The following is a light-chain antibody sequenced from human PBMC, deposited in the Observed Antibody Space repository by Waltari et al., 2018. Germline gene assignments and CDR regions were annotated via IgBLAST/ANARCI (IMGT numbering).Light chain of an antibody. V-gene: IGKV1-5*03. J-gene: IGKJ4*01. CDR2: KAS. CDR3: QQYNTYPLT. CDR1: QSISSW. Sequence: DIQMTQSPSTLSASVGARDIITCRASQSISSWLAWYQQKPGKAPKLLIYKASSLESGVPSRFSGSGSGTEFTLTISSLQPDDFATYYCQQYNTYPLTFGGGTKVEIK.